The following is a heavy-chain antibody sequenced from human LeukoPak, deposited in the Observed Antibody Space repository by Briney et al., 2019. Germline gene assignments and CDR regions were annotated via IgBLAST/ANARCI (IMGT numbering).Heavy chain of an antibody. CDR3: AREYTLYRSGWFLDY. J-gene: IGHJ4*02. CDR2: IDYSGNT. V-gene: IGHV4-39*07. CDR1: GDSSSGSIYY. Sequence: SETLSLTCTVSGDSSSGSIYYWGWIRQPPGKGLEWIGSIDYSGNTYYNPSLKSRATISIDTSKNQFSLKLSSVTAADTAVYYCAREYTLYRSGWFLDYWGQGTVVTVSS. D-gene: IGHD6-19*01.